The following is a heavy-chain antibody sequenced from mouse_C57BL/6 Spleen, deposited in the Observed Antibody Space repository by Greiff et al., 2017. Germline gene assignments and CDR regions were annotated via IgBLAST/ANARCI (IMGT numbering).Heavy chain of an antibody. J-gene: IGHJ2*01. V-gene: IGHV5-17*01. CDR1: GFTFSDYG. CDR3: ARNYGADYFDY. CDR2: ISSGSSTI. Sequence: EVQLVESGGGLVKPGGSLKLSCAASGFTFSDYGMHWVRQAPEKGLEWVAYISSGSSTIYYADTVKGRFTISRDNAKNTLFLQMTSLRSEDTAMYYCARNYGADYFDYWGQGTTRTVSS. D-gene: IGHD2-1*01.